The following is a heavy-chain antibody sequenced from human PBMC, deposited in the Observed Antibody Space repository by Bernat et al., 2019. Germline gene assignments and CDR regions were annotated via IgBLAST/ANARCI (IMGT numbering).Heavy chain of an antibody. CDR3: ARRFPYSSGLDY. V-gene: IGHV5-10-1*03. Sequence: EVQLVQSGAEVKKPGESPRISCKGSGYSFTSYWISGWRQMPGKGLEWRGRLDPSDSSTNYSPSFQGHVTISADKSISTAYLQWSSLKASDTAMYYCARRFPYSSGLDYCGQGTLVTVSS. D-gene: IGHD6-19*01. CDR1: GYSFTSYW. J-gene: IGHJ4*02. CDR2: LDPSDSST.